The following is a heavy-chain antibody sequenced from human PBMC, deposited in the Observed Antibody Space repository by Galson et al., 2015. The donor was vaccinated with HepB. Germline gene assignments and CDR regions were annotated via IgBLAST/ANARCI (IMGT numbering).Heavy chain of an antibody. Sequence: SLRLSCAASGFTFSSYALSWVRQAPGKGLEWVSAISGSGGSTYYADSVKGRFTFSRDNSKNTLYLQMNSLRAEDTAVYYCAKEASGEYGDYYEGKDWFDPWGQGTLVTVSS. J-gene: IGHJ5*02. CDR2: ISGSGGST. CDR1: GFTFSSYA. D-gene: IGHD4-17*01. V-gene: IGHV3-23*01. CDR3: AKEASGEYGDYYEGKDWFDP.